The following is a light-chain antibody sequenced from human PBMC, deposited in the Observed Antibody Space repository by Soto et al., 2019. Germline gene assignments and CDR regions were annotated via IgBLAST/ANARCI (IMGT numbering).Light chain of an antibody. V-gene: IGKV1-33*01. CDR2: DAS. CDR1: QSISSW. Sequence: GDRVTITCRASQSISSWLAWYQQKPGKAPKLLIYDASNLETGVPSRFSGSGSGTDFTFTISSLQPEDIATYYCQQYDNLLITFGQGTRLE. CDR3: QQYDNLLIT. J-gene: IGKJ5*01.